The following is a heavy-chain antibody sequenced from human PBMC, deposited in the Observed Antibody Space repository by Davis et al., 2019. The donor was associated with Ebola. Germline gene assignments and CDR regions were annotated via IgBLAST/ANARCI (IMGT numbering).Heavy chain of an antibody. CDR1: GDSVSSNSGA. V-gene: IGHV6-1*01. J-gene: IGHJ6*04. CDR2: TYYKPKSYH. D-gene: IGHD5-18*01. CDR3: ARGWLRGGMDV. Sequence: PSETLSPTCHISGDSVSSNSGAWNWTRQSPSRGFEWLGRTYYKPKSYHDYALSVKSRITINPDTSKNQFSLQLNSVTPEDTALYYCARGWLRGGMDVWGEGTTVTVSS.